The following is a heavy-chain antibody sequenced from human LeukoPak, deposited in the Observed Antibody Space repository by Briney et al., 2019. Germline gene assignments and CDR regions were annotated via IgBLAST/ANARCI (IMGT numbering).Heavy chain of an antibody. CDR2: ISGSGGST. V-gene: IGHV3-23*01. Sequence: GGSLRLSCAVSGFTFSSYAMSWVRQAPGKGLEWVSGISGSGGSTYYADSVKGRFTISRDNSKNTLYMQMNSLRAEDTAVYYCAKMGGYTYGYDWYFDLWGRGTLVTVSS. CDR1: GFTFSSYA. D-gene: IGHD5-18*01. CDR3: AKMGGYTYGYDWYFDL. J-gene: IGHJ2*01.